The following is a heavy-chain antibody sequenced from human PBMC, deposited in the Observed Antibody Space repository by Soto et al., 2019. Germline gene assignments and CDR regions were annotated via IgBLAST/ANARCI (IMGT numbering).Heavy chain of an antibody. J-gene: IGHJ4*02. CDR1: GYTFTSNS. V-gene: IGHV1-18*04. Sequence: AAVKVCCKASGYTFTSNSIGWVRQAPGQGLEWMGWINVYNGNTKYAQQLQGRVTLTTDTSTSTAYMDLRSLRSDDTAVYYCAIISSASRGWLPAYCGQRTFVTASS. D-gene: IGHD6-19*01. CDR2: INVYNGNT. CDR3: AIISSASRGWLPAY.